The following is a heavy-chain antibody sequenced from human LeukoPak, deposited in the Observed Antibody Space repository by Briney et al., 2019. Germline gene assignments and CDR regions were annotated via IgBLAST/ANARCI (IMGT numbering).Heavy chain of an antibody. CDR2: INHSGST. CDR1: GGSFSGYY. V-gene: IGHV4-34*01. J-gene: IGHJ3*02. Sequence: SETLSLTCAVYGGSFSGYYWSWIRQPPGKGLEWIGEINHSGSTNHNPSLKSRVTISVDTSKNQFSLKLSSVTAADTAVYYCARGHLVSNAFDIWGQGTMVTVSS. D-gene: IGHD5/OR15-5a*01. CDR3: ARGHLVSNAFDI.